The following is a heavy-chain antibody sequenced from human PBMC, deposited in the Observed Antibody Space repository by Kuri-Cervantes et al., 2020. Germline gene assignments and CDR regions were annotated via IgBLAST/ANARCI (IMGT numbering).Heavy chain of an antibody. Sequence: GGSLRLSCAASGFTFSSYAMSWVRQAPGKGLEWVSAISGSGGSTYYADSVKGRFTISRDNSKNTLYLQMNSLRAEDTAVYYCAKGHLAQNTPPYHDILTGYGDDAFDIWGQGTMVTVSS. D-gene: IGHD3-9*01. CDR1: GFTFSSYA. CDR2: ISGSGGST. J-gene: IGHJ3*02. V-gene: IGHV3-23*01. CDR3: AKGHLAQNTPPYHDILTGYGDDAFDI.